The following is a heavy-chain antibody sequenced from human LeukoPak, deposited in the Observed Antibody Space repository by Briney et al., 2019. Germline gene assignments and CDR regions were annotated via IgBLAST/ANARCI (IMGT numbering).Heavy chain of an antibody. J-gene: IGHJ4*02. CDR2: IYSGGST. CDR1: GFTVSSNY. CDR3: ARKSTGLLSKRYYFDY. V-gene: IGHV3-66*01. Sequence: GGSLRLSCVASGFTVSSNYMSWVRQAPGKGLEWVSVIYSGGSTYYADSVKGRFTISRDNSKNTLYLQMNSLRAEDTAVYYCARKSTGLLSKRYYFDYWGQGTLVTVSS. D-gene: IGHD3-10*01.